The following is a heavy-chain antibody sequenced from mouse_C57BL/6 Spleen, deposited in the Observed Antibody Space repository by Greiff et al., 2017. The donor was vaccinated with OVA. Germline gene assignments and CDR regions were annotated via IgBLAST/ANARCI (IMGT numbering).Heavy chain of an antibody. CDR1: GYTFTSYW. V-gene: IGHV1-52*01. CDR2: IDPSDSET. CDR3: ARGGTTVLYYYAMDY. J-gene: IGHJ4*01. D-gene: IGHD1-1*01. Sequence: VKLQQPGAELVRPGSSVKLSCKASGYTFTSYWMHWVKQRPIQGLEWIGNIDPSDSETHYNQKFKDKATLTVDKSSSTAYMQLSSLTSEDSAVYYCARGGTTVLYYYAMDYWGQGTSVTVSS.